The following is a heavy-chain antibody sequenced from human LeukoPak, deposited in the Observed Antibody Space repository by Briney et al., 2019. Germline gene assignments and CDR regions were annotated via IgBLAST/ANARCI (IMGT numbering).Heavy chain of an antibody. V-gene: IGHV4-34*01. J-gene: IGHJ4*02. D-gene: IGHD3-10*01. Sequence: SETLSLTCAVYGGSFSGYYWSWIRQPPGKGLEWIGEINHSGSTNYNPSLKSRVTISVDTSKNQFSLKLNSVTAADTAMYYCATRDQSRTFMVPLDSWGQGTLVTVSS. CDR2: INHSGST. CDR1: GGSFSGYY. CDR3: ATRDQSRTFMVPLDS.